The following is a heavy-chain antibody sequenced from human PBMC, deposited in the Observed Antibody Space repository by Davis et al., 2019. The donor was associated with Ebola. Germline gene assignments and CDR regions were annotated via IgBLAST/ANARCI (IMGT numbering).Heavy chain of an antibody. CDR2: INHSGST. V-gene: IGHV4-34*01. D-gene: IGHD3-3*01. CDR1: GGSFSGYY. J-gene: IGHJ5*02. Sequence: SETLSLTCAVYGGSFSGYYWSWIRQPPGKGLEWIGEINHSGSTNYNPSLKSRVTISVDTSKNQFSLKLSSVTAADTAVYYCARHDYDFWSGYYATNWFDPWGQGTLVTVSS. CDR3: ARHDYDFWSGYYATNWFDP.